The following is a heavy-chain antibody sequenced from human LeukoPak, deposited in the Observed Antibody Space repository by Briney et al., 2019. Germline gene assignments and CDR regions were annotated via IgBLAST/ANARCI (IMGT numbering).Heavy chain of an antibody. V-gene: IGHV4-34*01. Sequence: ASETLSLTCAVYGGSFSGYYWSWIRQPPGKGLEWIGEINHSGSTNYNPSLKSRVTISVDTSKNQFSLKLSSVTAADTAVYYCARARFLEWSTYYYMDVWGKGTTVTVSS. CDR1: GGSFSGYY. D-gene: IGHD3-3*01. CDR3: ARARFLEWSTYYYMDV. CDR2: INHSGST. J-gene: IGHJ6*03.